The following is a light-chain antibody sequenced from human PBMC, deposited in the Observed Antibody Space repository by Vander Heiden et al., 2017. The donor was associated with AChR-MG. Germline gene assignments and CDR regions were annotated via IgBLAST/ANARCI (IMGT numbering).Light chain of an antibody. V-gene: IGKV2-28*01. CDR1: QSLLYSNGYNY. Sequence: DFVMTQSPLSLPVTPGEPATISCRCSQSLLYSNGYNYLYWYLQKPGQSPPIPIYLGSNRAPGVPDRFSGSGSGTDFTLKISRVAAEDVGVSYCRQTLQAPLTFGQGTKLEI. CDR3: RQTLQAPLT. J-gene: IGKJ2*01. CDR2: LGS.